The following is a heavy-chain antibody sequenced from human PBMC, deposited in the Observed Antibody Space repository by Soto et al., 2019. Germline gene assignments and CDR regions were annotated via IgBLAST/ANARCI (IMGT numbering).Heavy chain of an antibody. CDR3: ARVGPWVPYYYDSSPYTFENWFDP. J-gene: IGHJ5*02. D-gene: IGHD3-22*01. CDR1: GYSISSGYY. V-gene: IGHV4-38-2*01. CDR2: INHGGST. Sequence: SETLSLTCAVSGYSISSGYYWGWLRQPPGKGLEWIGSINHGGSTYYNPSLNSRVTLSIDMTNNHVSLILNSVTAADTAVYYCARVGPWVPYYYDSSPYTFENWFDPWGQGTLVTVSS.